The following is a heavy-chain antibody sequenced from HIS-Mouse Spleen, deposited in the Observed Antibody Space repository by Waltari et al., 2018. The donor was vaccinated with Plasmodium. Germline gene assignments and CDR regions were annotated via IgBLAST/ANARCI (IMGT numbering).Heavy chain of an antibody. J-gene: IGHJ4*02. Sequence: QVQLVESGGGVVQPGRSLRPSCAASRFTFRSSSMQWVRQAPGKGLEWVAVISYDGSNKYYADSVKGRFTISRDNSKNTLYLQMNSLRAEDTAVYYCARDRRLAFDYWGQGTLVTVSS. CDR3: ARDRRLAFDY. CDR1: RFTFRSSS. CDR2: ISYDGSNK. V-gene: IGHV3-30-3*01. D-gene: IGHD2-15*01.